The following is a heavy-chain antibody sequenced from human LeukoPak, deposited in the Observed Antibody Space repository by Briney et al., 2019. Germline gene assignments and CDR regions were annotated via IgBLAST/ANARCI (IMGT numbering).Heavy chain of an antibody. J-gene: IGHJ5*02. CDR1: GYTLTELS. CDR3: ATGKRRWFGELEQWFDP. V-gene: IGHV1-24*01. D-gene: IGHD3-10*01. CDR2: FDPEDGET. Sequence: ASVKVSCKVSGYTLTELSMHWVRQAPGKGLEGMGGFDPEDGETIYAQKFQGRVTMTEDTSTDTAYMELSSLRSEDTAVYYCATGKRRWFGELEQWFDPWGQGTLVTVSS.